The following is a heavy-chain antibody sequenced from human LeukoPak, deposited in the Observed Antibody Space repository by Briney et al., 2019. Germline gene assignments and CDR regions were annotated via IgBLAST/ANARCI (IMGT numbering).Heavy chain of an antibody. CDR2: IYYSGST. V-gene: IGHV4-59*01. D-gene: IGHD6-13*01. CDR1: GGSINNYY. J-gene: IGHJ4*02. Sequence: SETLSLTCTVSGGSINNYYWNWIRQPPGKGLEWIGYIYYSGSTSYNPSLKSRVTISVDTSKSQFSLKLSSVAAADTAVYYCARGGGYSSSWSYWGQGTLVTVSS. CDR3: ARGGGYSSSWSY.